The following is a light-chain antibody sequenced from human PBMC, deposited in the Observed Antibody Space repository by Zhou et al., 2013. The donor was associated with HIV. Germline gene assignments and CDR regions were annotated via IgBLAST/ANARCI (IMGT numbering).Light chain of an antibody. Sequence: EIVMTQSPATLSVSPGERATLSCRASQSVSSNLAWYQQKPGQAPRLLIYGASTRATGIPARFSGSGSGTEFTLTISSLQSEDFAVYYCQQYSKSPLTFGQGTRLDIK. CDR1: QSVSSN. J-gene: IGKJ5*01. CDR3: QQYSKSPLT. V-gene: IGKV3-15*01. CDR2: GAS.